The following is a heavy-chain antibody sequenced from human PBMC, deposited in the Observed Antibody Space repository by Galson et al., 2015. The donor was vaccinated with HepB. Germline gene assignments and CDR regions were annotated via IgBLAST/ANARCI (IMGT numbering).Heavy chain of an antibody. CDR1: GFTFSSYW. CDR3: ARLRPEFYYYYYMDV. D-gene: IGHD3-10*01. V-gene: IGHV3-7*01. Sequence: SLRLSCAASGFTFSSYWMSWVRQAPGKGLEWVANIKQDGSEKYYVDSVKGRFTISRDNAKNSPYLQMNSLRAEGTAVYYCARLRPEFYYYYYMDVWGKGTTVTVSS. CDR2: IKQDGSEK. J-gene: IGHJ6*03.